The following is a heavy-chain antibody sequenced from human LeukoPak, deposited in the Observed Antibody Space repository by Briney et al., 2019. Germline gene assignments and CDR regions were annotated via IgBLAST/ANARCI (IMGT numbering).Heavy chain of an antibody. Sequence: GGSLRLSCAASGFTFSSYAMSWVRQAPGKGLEWVSAISGSGGSTYYADSVKGRFTISRDNSKNTLYLQMNSLRAEDTAVYYCATSPKVVGANLFTYWGQGTLVTVSS. CDR3: ATSPKVVGANLFTY. V-gene: IGHV3-23*01. CDR2: ISGSGGST. J-gene: IGHJ4*02. CDR1: GFTFSSYA. D-gene: IGHD1-26*01.